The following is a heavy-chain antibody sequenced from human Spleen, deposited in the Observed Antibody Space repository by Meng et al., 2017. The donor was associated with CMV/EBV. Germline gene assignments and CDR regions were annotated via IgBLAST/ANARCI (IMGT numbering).Heavy chain of an antibody. J-gene: IGHJ4*02. CDR1: GFSLSRYW. D-gene: IGHD4-17*01. V-gene: IGHV3-48*03. CDR2: ISSSGSTI. Sequence: GGSLRLSCVASGFSLSRYWMHWVRQAPGKGLEWVSYISSSGSTIYYADSVKGRFTISRDNAKNSLYLQMSGLRAEDTAVYYCARDYGGCPDYWGQGTLVTVSS. CDR3: ARDYGGCPDY.